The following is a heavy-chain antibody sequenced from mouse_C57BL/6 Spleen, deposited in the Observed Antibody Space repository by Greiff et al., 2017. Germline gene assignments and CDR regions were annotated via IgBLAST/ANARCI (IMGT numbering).Heavy chain of an antibody. J-gene: IGHJ1*03. Sequence: EVQLVESGGGLVQPKGSLKLSCAASGFTFNTYAMHWVRQAPGKGLEWVARIRSKSSNYATYYADSVKDRFTISRDDSQSMLYLQMNNLKTEDTAMYYCVITTVVDWYFDVWGTGTTVTVSS. CDR2: IRSKSSNYAT. CDR1: GFTFNTYA. CDR3: VITTVVDWYFDV. D-gene: IGHD1-1*01. V-gene: IGHV10-3*01.